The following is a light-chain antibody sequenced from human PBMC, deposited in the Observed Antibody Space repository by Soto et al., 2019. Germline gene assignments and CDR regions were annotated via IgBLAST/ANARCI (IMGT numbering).Light chain of an antibody. CDR1: QGMSPY. CDR3: QQRSSYAVT. V-gene: IGKV1-9*01. CDR2: EAS. J-gene: IGKJ5*01. Sequence: DIQLTQSPSLLSTSVGDRVTITCRAIQGMSPYFAWYQQKPGKAPKLLIYEASTLESVVPSRFSGSGSVTEFTLIISRLQPEDFATYYGQQRSSYAVTFGQGTRLEI.